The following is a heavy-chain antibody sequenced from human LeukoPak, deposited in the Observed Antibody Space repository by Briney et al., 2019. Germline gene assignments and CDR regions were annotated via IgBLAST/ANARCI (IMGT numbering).Heavy chain of an antibody. CDR1: GFIFGDYV. D-gene: IGHD3-16*01. V-gene: IGHV3-11*04. Sequence: GGSLRLSCAASGFIFGDYVMSWVRQAPGKGLEWISYINHDGQRIYYAESVRGRFTISRDNAKNSLYLQMNSLRVEDTAVYYCARDGGIIRFGGQDVWGQGTTVTVS. J-gene: IGHJ6*02. CDR2: INHDGQRI. CDR3: ARDGGIIRFGGQDV.